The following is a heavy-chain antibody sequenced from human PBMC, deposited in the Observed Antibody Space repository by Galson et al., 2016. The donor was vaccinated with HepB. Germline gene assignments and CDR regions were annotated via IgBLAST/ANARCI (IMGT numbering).Heavy chain of an antibody. CDR1: GDSVSNNIDG. J-gene: IGHJ4*02. V-gene: IGHV6-1*01. D-gene: IGHD6-19*01. CDR2: TYYRSEWRY. CDR3: VKSVWLGRGFVS. Sequence: CAISGDSVSNNIDGWNWIRQPPSRGLEWLGRTYYRSEWRYDYAPSVQSRISINPDTSKNQFSLHLNSVTPEDTAVYYCVKSVWLGRGFVSWGQGTLVTVSS.